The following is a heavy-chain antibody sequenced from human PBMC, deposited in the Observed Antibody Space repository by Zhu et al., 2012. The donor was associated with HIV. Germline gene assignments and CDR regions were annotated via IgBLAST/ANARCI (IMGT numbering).Heavy chain of an antibody. D-gene: IGHD6-19*01. CDR1: GGSISSGDYY. CDR2: IYYSGST. J-gene: IGHJ4*02. Sequence: QVQLQESGPGLVKPSQTLSLTCTVSGGSISSGDYYWSWIRQPPGKGLEWIGYIYYSGSTYYNPSLKSRVTISLDTSKNQFSLKLSSVTAADTAVYYCARDRLGYSSGWSKYYFDYWGQGTLVTVSS. V-gene: IGHV4-30-4*08. CDR3: ARDRLGYSSGWSKYYFDY.